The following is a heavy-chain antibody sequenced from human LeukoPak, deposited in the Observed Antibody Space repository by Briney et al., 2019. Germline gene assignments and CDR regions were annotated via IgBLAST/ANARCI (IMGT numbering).Heavy chain of an antibody. CDR2: ISSSGITI. Sequence: GGSLRLSCAASGFTFSSYWMSWIRQAPGKGLEWVSYISSSGITIYYADSVKGRFTISRDNAKNSLYLQMNSLRAEDTAVYYCAKSGLNRFDYWGQGTLVTVSS. V-gene: IGHV3-11*01. J-gene: IGHJ4*02. CDR1: GFTFSSYW. D-gene: IGHD2-15*01. CDR3: AKSGLNRFDY.